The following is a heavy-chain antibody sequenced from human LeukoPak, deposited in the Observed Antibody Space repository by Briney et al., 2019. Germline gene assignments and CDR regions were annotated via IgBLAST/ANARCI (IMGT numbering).Heavy chain of an antibody. Sequence: SETLSLTCTVSGGSISSYYWSWIRQPAGKGLEWIGRIYTSGSTNYNPSLKSRVTMSVDTSKNQFSLKLSSVTAADTAVYYCARAGGYEQQRYYYYYMDVWGKGTTVTVSS. D-gene: IGHD6-13*01. CDR2: IYTSGST. J-gene: IGHJ6*03. CDR1: GGSISSYY. CDR3: ARAGGYEQQRYYYYYMDV. V-gene: IGHV4-4*07.